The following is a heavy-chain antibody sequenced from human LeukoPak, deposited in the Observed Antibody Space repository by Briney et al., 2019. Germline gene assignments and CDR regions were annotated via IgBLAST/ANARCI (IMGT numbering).Heavy chain of an antibody. J-gene: IGHJ4*02. V-gene: IGHV1-2*06. CDR3: AREDSSGWYYPDY. CDR1: GYTFTGYY. CDR2: INPNSGGT. D-gene: IGHD6-19*01. Sequence: ASVKVSCKASGYTFTGYYMHWVRQAPGQGLGWMGRINPNSGGTNYAQKFQGRVTMTRDTSISTAYMELSRLRSDDTAVYYCAREDSSGWYYPDYWGQGTLVTVSS.